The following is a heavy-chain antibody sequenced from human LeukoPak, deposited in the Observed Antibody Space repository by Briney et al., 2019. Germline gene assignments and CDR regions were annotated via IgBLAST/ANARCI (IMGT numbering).Heavy chain of an antibody. J-gene: IGHJ3*02. Sequence: SETLSLTCAVYGGSFSGYYWSWIRQPPGKGLEWIGEINHNGSTNYNPSLKSRVTISVDTSKNQFSLKLSSVTAADTAVYYCARFSNYYDSSGYRHDAFDIWGQGTMVTVSS. CDR3: ARFSNYYDSSGYRHDAFDI. CDR2: INHNGST. CDR1: GGSFSGYY. D-gene: IGHD3-22*01. V-gene: IGHV4-34*01.